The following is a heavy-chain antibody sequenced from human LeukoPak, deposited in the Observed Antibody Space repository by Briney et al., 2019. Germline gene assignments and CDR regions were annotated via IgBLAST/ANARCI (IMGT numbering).Heavy chain of an antibody. CDR1: GGSFSSSNW. Sequence: SGTLSLTCAVSGGSFSSSNWWSWVRQPPGKGLEWIGEIYHSGSTNYNPSLKSRVTISVDKSKNQFSLKLSSVTATDTAVYYCARAPIVVELNAFDIWGQGTMVTVSS. V-gene: IGHV4-4*02. CDR2: IYHSGST. D-gene: IGHD2-21*01. J-gene: IGHJ3*02. CDR3: ARAPIVVELNAFDI.